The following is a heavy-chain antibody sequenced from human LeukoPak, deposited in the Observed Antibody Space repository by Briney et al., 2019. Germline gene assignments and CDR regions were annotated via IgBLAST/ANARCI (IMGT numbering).Heavy chain of an antibody. CDR3: ARSGFLEWLLSHDY. D-gene: IGHD3-3*01. Sequence: AGGSLRLSCAASGFTFSDYYMSWIRQAPGKGLEWVSYISSSGSTIYYADSVKGRFTISRDNAKNSLYLQMNSLRAEDTAAYYCARSGFLEWLLSHDYWGQGTLVTVSS. V-gene: IGHV3-11*04. J-gene: IGHJ4*02. CDR2: ISSSGSTI. CDR1: GFTFSDYY.